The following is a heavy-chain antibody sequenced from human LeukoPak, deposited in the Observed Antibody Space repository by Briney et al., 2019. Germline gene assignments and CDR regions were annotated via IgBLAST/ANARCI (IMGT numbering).Heavy chain of an antibody. CDR1: GYTFTGYN. Sequence: GASVKVSCKASGYTFTGYNIHWVRQAPGQGPEWMGWSSPKSGGTSYAQKFQGRVTMTRDTSINTAYMELSGLRSDDTAVYYCARVRTLDWVHDAFEMWAQGTLVSVSS. V-gene: IGHV1-2*02. J-gene: IGHJ3*02. D-gene: IGHD3-9*01. CDR3: ARVRTLDWVHDAFEM. CDR2: SSPKSGGT.